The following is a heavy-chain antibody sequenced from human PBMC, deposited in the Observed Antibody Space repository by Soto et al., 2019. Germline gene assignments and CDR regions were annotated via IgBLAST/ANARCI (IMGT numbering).Heavy chain of an antibody. CDR1: GGSISSGGYS. Sequence: SETLSLTCTVSGGSISSGGYSWSWIRQPPGKGLEWIGYIYPTGTTYYNPSLKNRVTISIDTPQNQSSLQLTSMTAADTAVYYCARAPPGPAPRWGVWGHGTTVTVSS. J-gene: IGHJ6*02. CDR2: IYPTGTT. V-gene: IGHV4-30-2*01. D-gene: IGHD3-16*01. CDR3: ARAPPGPAPRWGV.